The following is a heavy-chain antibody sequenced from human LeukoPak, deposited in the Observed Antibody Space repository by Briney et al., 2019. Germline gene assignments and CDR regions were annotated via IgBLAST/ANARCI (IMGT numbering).Heavy chain of an antibody. J-gene: IGHJ3*02. CDR2: ITSSSSYI. CDR1: GFTFSSYS. D-gene: IGHD2-2*01. Sequence: GRTLRLSCAASGFTFSSYSMNWVRQAPGKGLEWVSSITSSSSYIYYTDSVKGRFTISRDNAKNSLHLQMNSLRAEDRAVYYCARARVPAEKPPGNAFDIWGQGTMVTVSS. CDR3: ARARVPAEKPPGNAFDI. V-gene: IGHV3-21*01.